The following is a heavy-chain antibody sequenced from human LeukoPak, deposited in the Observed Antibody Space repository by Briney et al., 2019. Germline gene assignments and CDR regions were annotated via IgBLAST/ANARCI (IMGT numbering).Heavy chain of an antibody. CDR1: GGSISSSSYY. J-gene: IGHJ6*03. D-gene: IGHD1-26*01. V-gene: IGHV4-39*01. CDR2: IYYSGST. Sequence: SETPSLTRTVSGGSISSSSYYWGWIRPPPGKGLGWVGGIYYSGSTYYNPSLKSRVTISVDTSKNQFSLKLSSVTAADTAVYYCARLDSGSWLYYYYYMDVWGKGTTVTVSS. CDR3: ARLDSGSWLYYYYYMDV.